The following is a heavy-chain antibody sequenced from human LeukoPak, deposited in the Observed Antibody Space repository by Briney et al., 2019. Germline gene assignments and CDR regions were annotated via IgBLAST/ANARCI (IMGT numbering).Heavy chain of an antibody. V-gene: IGHV3-23*01. CDR1: GFTFSSYA. CDR3: ATSQWLRFDFDY. Sequence: PGGSLRLSCAASGFTFSSYAMSWVRQAPGEGLEWVSAISGSGGSTYYADSVKGRFTISRDNSKNTLYLQMNSLRAEDTAVYYCATSQWLRFDFDYWGQGTLVTVSS. J-gene: IGHJ4*02. D-gene: IGHD5-12*01. CDR2: ISGSGGST.